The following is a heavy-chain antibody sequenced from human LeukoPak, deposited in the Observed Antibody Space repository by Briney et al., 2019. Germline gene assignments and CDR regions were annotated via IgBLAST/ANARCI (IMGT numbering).Heavy chain of an antibody. CDR3: ARDGAAAGGDAWAFDI. CDR2: ISSSSSYI. CDR1: GFTFSNYR. V-gene: IGHV3-21*01. J-gene: IGHJ3*02. D-gene: IGHD6-13*01. Sequence: PGGSLRLSCAASGFTFSNYRMNWVRQAPGKGLEWVSSISSSSSYIYHADSVKGRFTISRDNAKNSMYLQMNSLRAEDTAVYYCARDGAAAGGDAWAFDIWGQGTMVTVSS.